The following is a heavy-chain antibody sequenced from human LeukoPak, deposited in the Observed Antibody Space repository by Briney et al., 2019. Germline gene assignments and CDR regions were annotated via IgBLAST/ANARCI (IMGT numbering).Heavy chain of an antibody. CDR2: INSAGSST. Sequence: GGSLRLSCAASGFTFSSYWMHWVRQAPGKGLVWVSRINSAGSSTSYADSVKGRFTISRDNAKNTLYLQMNSLRAEDTAVYYCAKDSLESYYDSSGPCYWGQGTLVTVSS. V-gene: IGHV3-74*01. CDR3: AKDSLESYYDSSGPCY. J-gene: IGHJ4*02. CDR1: GFTFSSYW. D-gene: IGHD3-22*01.